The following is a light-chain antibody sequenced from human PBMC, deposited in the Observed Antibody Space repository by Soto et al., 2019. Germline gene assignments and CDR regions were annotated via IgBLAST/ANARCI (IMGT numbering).Light chain of an antibody. CDR3: SSYTSSSTVV. CDR1: SGDVGGYNY. V-gene: IGLV2-14*03. J-gene: IGLJ2*01. Sequence: QSALTQPASVSGSPGQSITISCTGTSGDVGGYNYVSWYQHYPGKAPKLMIYDVSNRPSGVSNRFSGSKSGNTASLTISGLQAEDEADYYCSSYTSSSTVVFGGGTKLTVL. CDR2: DVS.